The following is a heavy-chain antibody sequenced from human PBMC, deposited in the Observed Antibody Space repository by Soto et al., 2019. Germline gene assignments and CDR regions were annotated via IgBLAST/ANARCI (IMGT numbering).Heavy chain of an antibody. CDR1: GGTFSSYA. CDR3: ARDNYYDSSGQRENWFDP. D-gene: IGHD3-22*01. CDR2: IIPIFGTA. V-gene: IGHV1-69*13. Sequence: ASVKVSCKASGGTFSSYAISWVRQAPGQGLEWMGGIIPIFGTANYAQKFQGRVTITADESTSTAYMELSSLRSEDTAVYYCARDNYYDSSGQRENWFDPWGQGTLVTVPQ. J-gene: IGHJ5*02.